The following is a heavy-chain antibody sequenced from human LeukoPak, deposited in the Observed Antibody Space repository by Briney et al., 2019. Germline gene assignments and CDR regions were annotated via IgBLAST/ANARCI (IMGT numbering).Heavy chain of an antibody. D-gene: IGHD2-15*01. CDR1: GYTFTSYG. CDR2: ISAYTGNT. J-gene: IGHJ5*02. CDR3: ARKYCSGGSCYRWFDP. V-gene: IGHV1-18*01. Sequence: ASVKVSCKSSGYTFTSYGITWVRQAPGQGLEWMGWISAYTGNTDYAQKFQGRVTITADTSTSTAYMELRSLRSDDTAVYYCARKYCSGGSCYRWFDPWGQGTLVTVSS.